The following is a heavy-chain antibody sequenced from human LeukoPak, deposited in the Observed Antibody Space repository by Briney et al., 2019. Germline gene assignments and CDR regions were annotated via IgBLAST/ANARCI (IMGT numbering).Heavy chain of an antibody. D-gene: IGHD5-24*01. CDR3: ARDKGYNSAY. V-gene: IGHV3-7*01. J-gene: IGHJ4*02. CDR2: IRMDGSEQ. Sequence: GGSLRLSCAASGFTFSSYWMTWVRQTPGKGLEWVANIRMDGSEQYYMDSVEGRFTISRDNAKNSLYLQMYSLRPEDTAVYYCARDKGYNSAYWGRGTLVTVSS. CDR1: GFTFSSYW.